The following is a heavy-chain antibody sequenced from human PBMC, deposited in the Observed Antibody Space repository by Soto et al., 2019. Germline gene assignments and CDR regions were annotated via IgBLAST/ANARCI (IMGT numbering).Heavy chain of an antibody. V-gene: IGHV4-59*01. CDR1: GGSISSYY. J-gene: IGHJ4*02. D-gene: IGHD6-19*01. CDR3: ARDISGWGGYFDY. CDR2: ISYSGST. Sequence: QVQLQESGPGLVKPSETLSLTCTVSGGSISSYYWSWIRQPPGKGLEWIGYISYSGSTNYNPSLKSRVTLSVDTSKNQFSLKLSSVAAADTAVYYCARDISGWGGYFDYWGQGTLVTVSS.